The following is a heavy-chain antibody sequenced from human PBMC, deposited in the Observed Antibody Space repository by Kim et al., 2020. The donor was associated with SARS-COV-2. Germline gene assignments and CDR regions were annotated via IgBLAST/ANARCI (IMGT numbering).Heavy chain of an antibody. CDR3: ARDLGIPEGDSSGYDWFDP. D-gene: IGHD3-22*01. CDR1: GFTFSSYG. Sequence: GGSLRLSCAASGFTFSSYGMHWVRQAPGKGLEWVAVIWYDGSNKYYADSVKGRFTISRDNSKNTLYLQMNSLRAEDTAVYYCARDLGIPEGDSSGYDWFDPWGQGTLVTVSS. J-gene: IGHJ5*02. CDR2: IWYDGSNK. V-gene: IGHV3-33*01.